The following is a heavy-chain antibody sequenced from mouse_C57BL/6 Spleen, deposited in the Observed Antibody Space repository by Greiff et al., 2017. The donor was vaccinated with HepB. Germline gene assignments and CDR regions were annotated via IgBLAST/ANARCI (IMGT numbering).Heavy chain of an antibody. J-gene: IGHJ1*03. CDR3: ARGPLYWYFDV. Sequence: VQLQQSGPGLVKPSQSLSLTCSVTGYSITSGYYWNWIRQFPGNKLEWMGYISYDGSNNYNPSLKNRISITRDTSKNQFFLKLNSVTTEDTATYYCARGPLYWYFDVWGTGTTVTVSS. CDR1: GYSITSGYY. V-gene: IGHV3-6*01. CDR2: ISYDGSN.